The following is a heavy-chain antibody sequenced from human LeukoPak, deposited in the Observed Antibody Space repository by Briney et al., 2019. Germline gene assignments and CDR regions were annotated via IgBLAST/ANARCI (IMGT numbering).Heavy chain of an antibody. J-gene: IGHJ3*02. CDR1: GGSISSGDYY. Sequence: SETLSLTCSVSGGSISSGDYYWSWIRQPPGKGPEWIGYIYYSGSTYYNPSLQSRVAISVDTSKNQFSLKLSSVTAADTAVYYCAGPWGGAFDIWGQGTMVTVSS. D-gene: IGHD2-15*01. CDR3: AGPWGGAFDI. V-gene: IGHV4-30-4*01. CDR2: IYYSGST.